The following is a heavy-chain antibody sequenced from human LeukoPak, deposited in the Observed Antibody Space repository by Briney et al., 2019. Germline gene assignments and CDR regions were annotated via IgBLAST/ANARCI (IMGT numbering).Heavy chain of an antibody. D-gene: IGHD1-26*01. CDR2: IYYSGST. CDR3: ARRGIVGVKYTNYYYGMDF. CDR1: GGSISSYY. J-gene: IGHJ6*02. V-gene: IGHV4-59*08. Sequence: SETLSLTCTVSGGSISSYYWSWIRQPPGKGLEWIGYIYYSGSTNYNPSLKSRLTISVDTSKNQFSLKLSSVTAADTAVYYCARRGIVGVKYTNYYYGMDFWGQGTRVNVSS.